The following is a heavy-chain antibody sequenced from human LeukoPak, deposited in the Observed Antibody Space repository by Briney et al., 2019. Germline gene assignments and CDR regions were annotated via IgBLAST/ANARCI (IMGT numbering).Heavy chain of an antibody. CDR2: IYYNGRT. V-gene: IGHV4-59*01. CDR3: ARGGYSDFGTVYAFDI. CDR1: GGSIRSDY. Sequence: PSETLSLTCTVSGGSIRSDYWSWLRQPPGQGLEWIGYIYYNGRTNYNPSLKSRVTISVDTSKKQFSLKVTSVTAADTAVYYCARGGYSDFGTVYAFDIWGRGTMVTVSA. D-gene: IGHD3/OR15-3a*01. J-gene: IGHJ3*02.